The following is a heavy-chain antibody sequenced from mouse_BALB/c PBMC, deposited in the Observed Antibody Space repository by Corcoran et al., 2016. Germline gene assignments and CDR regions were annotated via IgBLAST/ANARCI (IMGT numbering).Heavy chain of an antibody. CDR2: ILPGSGST. Sequence: QVQLQQSGAELVKPGASVKISCKATGYTFSSYWIEWVKQRPGHGLEWIGEILPGSGSTNYNEKFKGKATFTADTSSNTAYMQLSSLTSEDSAVYYCARAKLCYAMDYWGQGTSVTVSS. J-gene: IGHJ4*01. D-gene: IGHD6-1*01. CDR3: ARAKLCYAMDY. CDR1: GYTFSSYW. V-gene: IGHV1-9*01.